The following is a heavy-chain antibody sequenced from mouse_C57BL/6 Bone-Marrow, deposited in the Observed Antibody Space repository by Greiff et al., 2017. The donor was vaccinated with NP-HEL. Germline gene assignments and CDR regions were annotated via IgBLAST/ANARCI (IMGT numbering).Heavy chain of an antibody. CDR1: GYTFTSYG. V-gene: IGHV1-81*01. CDR3: ASDYYGSSYGYFDV. CDR2: IYPRSGNT. Sequence: QVQLQQSGAELARPGASVKLSCKASGYTFTSYGISWVKQRTGQGLEWIGEIYPRSGNTYYTEKFKGKATLTADKSSSTAYIELRSLTSEDSAVYFCASDYYGSSYGYFDVWGTGTTVTVSS. J-gene: IGHJ1*03. D-gene: IGHD1-1*01.